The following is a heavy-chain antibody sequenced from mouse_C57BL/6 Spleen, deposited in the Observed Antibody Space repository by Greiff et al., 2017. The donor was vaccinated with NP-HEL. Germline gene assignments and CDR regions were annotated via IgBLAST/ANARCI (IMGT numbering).Heavy chain of an antibody. D-gene: IGHD3-2*02. Sequence: VKLQESGAELVKPGASVKLSCKASGYTFPSYWMQWVKQRPGQGLEWIGEIDPSDSYTNYNQKFKGKATLPVDTSSSTADMQLSSLTSEDSAVYYCAGGSPFADWGQGTLVTVSA. CDR2: IDPSDSYT. CDR1: GYTFPSYW. CDR3: AGGSPFAD. V-gene: IGHV1-50*01. J-gene: IGHJ3*01.